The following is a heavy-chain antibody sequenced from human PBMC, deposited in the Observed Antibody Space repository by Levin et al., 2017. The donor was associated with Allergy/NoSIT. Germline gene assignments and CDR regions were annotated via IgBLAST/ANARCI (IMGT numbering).Heavy chain of an antibody. V-gene: IGHV1-2*02. J-gene: IGHJ4*02. D-gene: IGHD2-15*01. CDR1: GYTFSDYD. Sequence: ASVKVSCKASGYTFSDYDLHWVRQAPGQGLEWMAWINPGSGGTNYARKFRGRVTLTRDKSINTAYMELSSLRSDDTALYYCARAVKEYLAVVAYWGQGTLVTVSS. CDR2: INPGSGGT. CDR3: ARAVKEYLAVVAY.